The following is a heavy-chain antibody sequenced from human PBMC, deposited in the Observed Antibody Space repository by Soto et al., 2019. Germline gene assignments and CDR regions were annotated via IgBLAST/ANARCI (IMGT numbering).Heavy chain of an antibody. Sequence: PGGSLRLSCAASGFTFSSYWMSWVRQAPGKGLEWVSLISATGGGTYYADSVKGRFTISRDNSHNTLYLQVHSLTAEDTAVYYCAKDRRAGGNSAFYFDFWGQGAQVTVSS. CDR1: GFTFSSYW. CDR2: ISATGGGT. D-gene: IGHD3-16*01. V-gene: IGHV3-23*01. CDR3: AKDRRAGGNSAFYFDF. J-gene: IGHJ4*02.